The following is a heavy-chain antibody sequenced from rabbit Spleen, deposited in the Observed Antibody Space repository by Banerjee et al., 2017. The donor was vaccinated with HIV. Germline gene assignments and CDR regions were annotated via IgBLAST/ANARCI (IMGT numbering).Heavy chain of an antibody. D-gene: IGHD8-1*01. V-gene: IGHV1S7*01. CDR1: GFDLTTYY. CDR3: VRDAYAGSSFGYGMDL. Sequence: QLEESGGDLVKPEGSLTLSCKASGFDLTTYYMNWVRQAPGKGLEWIGSIYGDKGRPYYASWVSGRFTISSDRAHNTVDLQMKSLTAVDRATYFCVRDAYAGSSFGYGMDLWGQGTLVTVS. CDR2: IYGDKGRP. J-gene: IGHJ6*01.